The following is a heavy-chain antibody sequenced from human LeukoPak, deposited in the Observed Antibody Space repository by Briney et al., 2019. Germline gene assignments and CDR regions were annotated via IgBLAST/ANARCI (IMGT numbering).Heavy chain of an antibody. D-gene: IGHD3-16*01. V-gene: IGHV1-18*01. CDR3: AREVWGGWFDP. CDR2: ICAYNGNT. Sequence: WASVKVSCKASGYTFTSYGISWVRQAPGQGLEWMGWICAYNGNTNYAQKLRGRVTMTTDTSTSTAYMELRSLRSDDTAVYYCAREVWGGWFDPWGQGTLVTVSS. J-gene: IGHJ5*02. CDR1: GYTFTSYG.